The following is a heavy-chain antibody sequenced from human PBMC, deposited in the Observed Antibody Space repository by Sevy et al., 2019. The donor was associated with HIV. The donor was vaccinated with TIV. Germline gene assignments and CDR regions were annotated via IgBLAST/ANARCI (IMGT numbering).Heavy chain of an antibody. D-gene: IGHD6-13*01. CDR1: GGSISSSSYY. J-gene: IGHJ5*02. Sequence: SETLSLTCTVSGGSISSSSYYWGWIRQPPGKGLEWIGSIYYSGSTYYNPSLKSRVTISVDTCKNQFSLKLSSVTAADTAVYYCARPHSSSWYWFDPWGQGTLVTVSS. V-gene: IGHV4-39*01. CDR2: IYYSGST. CDR3: ARPHSSSWYWFDP.